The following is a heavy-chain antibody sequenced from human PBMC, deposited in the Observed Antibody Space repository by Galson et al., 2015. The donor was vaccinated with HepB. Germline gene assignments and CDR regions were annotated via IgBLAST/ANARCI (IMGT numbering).Heavy chain of an antibody. CDR1: GGSINSGGYY. CDR3: ARGRTEINYYYYMDV. Sequence: TLSLTCTVSGGSINSGGYYWSWIRQHPGKGLEWIGYIYYTGSTYYNPSLKSRVSISVDTSQNQFSLKLSSVTAADTAVYFCARGRTEINYYYYMDVWGTGTTVTVSS. CDR2: IYYTGST. D-gene: IGHD1-1*01. V-gene: IGHV4-31*03. J-gene: IGHJ6*03.